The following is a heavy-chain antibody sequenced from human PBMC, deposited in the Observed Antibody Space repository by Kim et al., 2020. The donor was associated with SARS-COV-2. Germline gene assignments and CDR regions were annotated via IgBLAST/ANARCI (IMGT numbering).Heavy chain of an antibody. CDR1: GFTFSNAR. V-gene: IGHV3-15*01. D-gene: IGHD2-2*01. Sequence: GGSLRLSCAASGFTFSNARMRWVRQAPGKGLEWVGRIKTKTEGEKTDYAAPVKGRFTISRYDSKNTLFLQMNSLKSEDTAVYYCVRDYQPSSFYFDNWGQGTLVTVSS. J-gene: IGHJ4*02. CDR2: IKTKTEGEKT. CDR3: VRDYQPSSFYFDN.